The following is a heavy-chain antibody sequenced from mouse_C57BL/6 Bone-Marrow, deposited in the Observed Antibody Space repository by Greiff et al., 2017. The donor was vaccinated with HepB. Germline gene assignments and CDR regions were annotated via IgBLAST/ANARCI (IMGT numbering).Heavy chain of an antibody. Sequence: QVQLQQSGAELVRPGTSVKMSCKASGYTFTNYWIGWAKQRPGHGLEWIGDIYPGGGYPNYNEKFKGKATLTADKSSSTAYMQFSSLTSEDSAIYYCARGVTVVARLFDYWGQGTTLTVSS. CDR2: IYPGGGYP. CDR1: GYTFTNYW. J-gene: IGHJ2*01. V-gene: IGHV1-63*01. D-gene: IGHD1-1*01. CDR3: ARGVTVVARLFDY.